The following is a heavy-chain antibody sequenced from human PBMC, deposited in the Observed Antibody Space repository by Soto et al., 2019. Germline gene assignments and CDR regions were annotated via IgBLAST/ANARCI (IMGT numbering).Heavy chain of an antibody. CDR2: IYYSGST. CDR3: ARDPGSWYFDY. V-gene: IGHV4-59*01. D-gene: IGHD6-13*01. J-gene: IGHJ4*02. CDR1: GGSISSYY. Sequence: QVQLQESGPGLVKPSETLSLTCTVSGGSISSYYWSWIRQPPGKGLEWIGYIYYSGSTNYNPSLKSRVTISVDTSKNQFSLKLSSVTAADTAVYYCARDPGSWYFDYWGQGTLVTVSS.